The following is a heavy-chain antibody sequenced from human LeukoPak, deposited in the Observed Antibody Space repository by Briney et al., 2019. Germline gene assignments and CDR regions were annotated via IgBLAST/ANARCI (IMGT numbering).Heavy chain of an antibody. V-gene: IGHV1-69*05. J-gene: IGHJ4*02. CDR3: ARATQDNYYDSSGLGY. D-gene: IGHD3-22*01. CDR1: GGTFSSYA. CDR2: IIPIFGTA. Sequence: GASVKVSCKASGGTFSSYAISWVRQAPGQGLEWMGGIIPIFGTANYAQKFQGRVTITTDESTSTAYMELSSLRSEDTAVYYCARATQDNYYDSSGLGYWGQGTLVTVSS.